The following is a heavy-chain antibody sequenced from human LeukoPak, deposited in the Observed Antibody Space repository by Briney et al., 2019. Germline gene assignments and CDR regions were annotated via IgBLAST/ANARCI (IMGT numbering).Heavy chain of an antibody. V-gene: IGHV4-59*01. CDR1: GGSISTYY. CDR2: IYHSGST. D-gene: IGHD6-6*01. J-gene: IGHJ1*01. Sequence: SETLSLTCTVSGGSISTYYWNWIRQPPGKGLEWIGYIYHSGSTNYNPSLQGRVTISVDTSKNQFSLNLNSVTAADTAVYYCARGGAARLHFQNWGQGTLVTVSS. CDR3: ARGGAARLHFQN.